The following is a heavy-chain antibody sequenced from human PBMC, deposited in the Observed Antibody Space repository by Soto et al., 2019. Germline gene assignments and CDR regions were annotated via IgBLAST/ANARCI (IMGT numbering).Heavy chain of an antibody. CDR2: IYYSGTT. D-gene: IGHD2-2*01. Sequence: QLQLQESGPGLVKPSETLSLTCTVSGGSISSSSYYWAWVRQPPGKGLEWIGSIYYSGTTYYNPSLKSRVTIPEDTSKNQFSLKLSSVTAADTAVFYCARLIHCKTISCYFDYWGQGTLVTVSS. CDR3: ARLIHCKTISCYFDY. CDR1: GGSISSSSYY. V-gene: IGHV4-39*01. J-gene: IGHJ4*02.